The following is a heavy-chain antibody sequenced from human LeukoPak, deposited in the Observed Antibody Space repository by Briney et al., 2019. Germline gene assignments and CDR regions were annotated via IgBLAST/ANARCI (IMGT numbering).Heavy chain of an antibody. V-gene: IGHV4-39*01. Sequence: SETLSLTCTVAGGSISSSSYYCGWIRQPPGKGLEWIGSIYYSGSTYYNPSLKSRVTISVDTSKNQFSLKLSSVTAPDTAVYYCARHPYYDINYFDYWGQGTLVTVSS. CDR1: GGSISSSSYY. J-gene: IGHJ4*02. CDR3: ARHPYYDINYFDY. D-gene: IGHD3-22*01. CDR2: IYYSGST.